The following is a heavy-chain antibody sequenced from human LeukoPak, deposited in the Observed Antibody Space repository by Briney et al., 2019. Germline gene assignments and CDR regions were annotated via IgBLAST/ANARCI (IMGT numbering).Heavy chain of an antibody. D-gene: IGHD1-26*01. J-gene: IGHJ3*02. CDR2: IYPGDSDT. V-gene: IGHV5-51*01. CDR3: AIVGARDAFDI. Sequence: GESLKISCKGSGYDFTRYWIAWVRQMPGKGLEWMGIIYPGDSDTRYSPSFQGQVTISADKSISTAYLQWSSLKASDTAMYYCAIVGARDAFDIWGQGTMVTVSS. CDR1: GYDFTRYW.